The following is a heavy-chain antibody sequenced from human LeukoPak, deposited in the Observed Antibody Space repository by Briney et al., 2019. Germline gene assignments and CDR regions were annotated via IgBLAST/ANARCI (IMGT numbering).Heavy chain of an antibody. CDR1: GYTFNTYW. Sequence: RGESLKISCKGSGYTFNTYWIGWVRQMPGKGLEWMGVIYPGDSDTRYSPSFQGQATISADKSNSTAYLQWGSLKASDTAMYYCAREGRSSSPMDYWGQGTLVTVSS. V-gene: IGHV5-51*01. CDR2: IYPGDSDT. CDR3: AREGRSSSPMDY. J-gene: IGHJ4*02. D-gene: IGHD6-6*01.